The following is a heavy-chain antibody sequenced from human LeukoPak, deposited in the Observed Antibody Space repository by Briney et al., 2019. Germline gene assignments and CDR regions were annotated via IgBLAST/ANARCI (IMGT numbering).Heavy chain of an antibody. CDR3: AKDLVHDFPGYFDL. J-gene: IGHJ2*01. V-gene: IGHV3-23*01. Sequence: GGSLRLSCAASGFTFSFTNAWMNWVRQAPGKGLEWVSAISGSGGSTYYADSVKGRFTISRDNSKNTLYLQMNSLRAEDTAVYYCAKDLVHDFPGYFDLWGRGTLVTVSS. CDR1: GFTFSFTNA. D-gene: IGHD3-3*01. CDR2: ISGSGGST.